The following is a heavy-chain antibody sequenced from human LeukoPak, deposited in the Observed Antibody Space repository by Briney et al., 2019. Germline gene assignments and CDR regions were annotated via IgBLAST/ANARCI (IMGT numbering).Heavy chain of an antibody. V-gene: IGHV4-59*01. CDR2: VYYSGST. J-gene: IGHJ4*02. CDR1: GDFITAYY. D-gene: IGHD2-21*02. Sequence: SETLSLTCTVSGDFITAYYWRWIRQPPGKGLEWIGYVYYSGSTEYNPSLRSRVTISLEMSKHQFSLNLTSVTAADTAVYYCASKTATFFDYWGQGALVTVSS. CDR3: ASKTATFFDY.